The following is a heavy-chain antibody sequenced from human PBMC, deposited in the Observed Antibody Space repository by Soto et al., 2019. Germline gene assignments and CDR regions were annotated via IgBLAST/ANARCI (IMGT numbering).Heavy chain of an antibody. J-gene: IGHJ4*02. D-gene: IGHD6-19*01. V-gene: IGHV3-7*01. CDR1: GFIFSDYW. CDR2: IKQDGSEK. CDR3: ARAYNRGWSN. Sequence: PGGSLRLSCAASGFIFSDYWTSWVRQAPGKGLEWVANIKQDGSEKQYVGSVKGRFTISRDNAKNSLYLQMNSLRAEDTAVYYCARAYNRGWSNWGQGTLVTVSS.